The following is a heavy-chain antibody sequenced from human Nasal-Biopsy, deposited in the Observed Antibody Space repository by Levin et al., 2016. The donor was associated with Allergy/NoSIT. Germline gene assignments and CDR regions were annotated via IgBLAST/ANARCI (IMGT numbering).Heavy chain of an antibody. Sequence: GESLKISCAASGFTFSTYWMSWVRQAPGKGLEWVANIKQDGTEKNYVASMRGRFTISRDNAKRSLYLQMSNLRAEDTAVYYCARESSDYQLLAPDNWGQGTLVTVSS. D-gene: IGHD2-2*01. CDR2: IKQDGTEK. CDR3: ARESSDYQLLAPDN. J-gene: IGHJ4*02. V-gene: IGHV3-7*01. CDR1: GFTFSTYW.